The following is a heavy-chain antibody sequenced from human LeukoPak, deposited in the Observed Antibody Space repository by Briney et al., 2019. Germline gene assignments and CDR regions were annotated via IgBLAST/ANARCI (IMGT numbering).Heavy chain of an antibody. D-gene: IGHD5-18*01. CDR1: GFTVSSNY. CDR2: IYSGGTT. CDR3: AREGGYSYSLPFDY. J-gene: IGHJ4*02. V-gene: IGHV3-53*01. Sequence: GGSLRLSCAASGFTVSSNYMSWVRQAPGKGLEWVSVIYSGGTTFYADSVKGRFTISRDNSKNTLYLQMNSLRAEDTAVYYCAREGGYSYSLPFDYWGQGTLVTVSS.